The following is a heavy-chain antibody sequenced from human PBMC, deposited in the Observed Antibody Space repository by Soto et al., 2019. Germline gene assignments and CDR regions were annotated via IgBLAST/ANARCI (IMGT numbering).Heavy chain of an antibody. V-gene: IGHV4-30-4*01. CDR2: IYYSGST. Sequence: TLSRTCTVSGGSISSGDYYWSWIRQPPGKGLEWIGYIYYSGSTYYNPSLKSRVTISVDTSKNQFSLKLSSVTAADTAVYYCARDLAAYNWFDPWGQGPLVTVSS. CDR1: GGSISSGDYY. J-gene: IGHJ5*02. CDR3: ARDLAAYNWFDP. D-gene: IGHD6-6*01.